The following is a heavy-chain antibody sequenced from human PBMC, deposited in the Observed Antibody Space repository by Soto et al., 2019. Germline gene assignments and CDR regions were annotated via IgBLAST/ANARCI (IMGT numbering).Heavy chain of an antibody. CDR2: IYHSGST. J-gene: IGHJ5*01. CDR1: GGSISSSNW. CDR3: AIVLWVDTAMFPLFAS. Sequence: SETLSLTCAVPGGSISSSNWWSWVRQPPGKGLEWIGEIYHSGSTNYNPSLKSRVTISVDKSKNQFSLKLSSVTAADTAVYYCAIVLWVDTAMFPLFASWGQGTSVIGCS. V-gene: IGHV4-4*02. D-gene: IGHD5-18*01.